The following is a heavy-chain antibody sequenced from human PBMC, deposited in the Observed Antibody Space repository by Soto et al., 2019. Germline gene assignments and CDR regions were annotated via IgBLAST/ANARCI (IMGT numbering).Heavy chain of an antibody. D-gene: IGHD2-15*01. CDR1: GGSVSSGSYY. J-gene: IGHJ3*02. CDR3: ARGYCSGGSCYIDI. V-gene: IGHV4-61*01. CDR2: IYYSGST. Sequence: SETLSLTCTASGGSVSSGSYYWSWIRQPPGKGLEWIGYIYYSGSTNYNPSLKSRVTISVDTSKNQFSLKLSSVTAADTAVYYCARGYCSGGSCYIDIWGQGTMVTVSS.